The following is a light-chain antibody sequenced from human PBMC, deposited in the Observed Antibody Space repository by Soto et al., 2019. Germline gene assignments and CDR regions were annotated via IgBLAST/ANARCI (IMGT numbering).Light chain of an antibody. CDR3: QQYGSSPVT. J-gene: IGKJ5*01. Sequence: EIVLTQSPGTLSFSPGERATLSCTASQRVSSSYLAWYQQKPGQAPRLLIYGASSRATGIPERFSGSGSGTDFTLTISRLEPEDFAVYYCQQYGSSPVTFGQGTRLEIK. CDR2: GAS. CDR1: QRVSSSY. V-gene: IGKV3-20*01.